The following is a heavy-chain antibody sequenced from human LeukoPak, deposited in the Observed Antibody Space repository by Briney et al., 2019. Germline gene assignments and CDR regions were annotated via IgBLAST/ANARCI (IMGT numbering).Heavy chain of an antibody. J-gene: IGHJ3*01. CDR3: ARGQLDRGAATL. CDR2: ISSTSGTI. D-gene: IGHD1-1*01. CDR1: GFTFNCYE. Sequence: PGGSLRLSCAASGFTFNCYEMNWVRQAPGKGLEWVSYISSTSGTIYYADSVKGRFTISRDNAKNSLYLQMNSLRAEDTAVYYCARGQLDRGAATLWGQGTMVTVSS. V-gene: IGHV3-48*03.